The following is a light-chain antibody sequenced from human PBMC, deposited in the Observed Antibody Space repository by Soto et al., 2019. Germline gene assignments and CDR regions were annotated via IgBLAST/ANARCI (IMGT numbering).Light chain of an antibody. CDR2: EVS. V-gene: IGLV2-14*01. CDR3: ISYTSSSTSYV. CDR1: SSDVGGYNY. Sequence: LTQPASVSGSPGQSITISCTGTSSDVGGYNYVAWYQQHPGKVPRLMIYEVSNRPSGVSNRFSGSKSGSTASLTISGLRAEDEADYYCISYTSSSTSYVFGTGTKVTVL. J-gene: IGLJ1*01.